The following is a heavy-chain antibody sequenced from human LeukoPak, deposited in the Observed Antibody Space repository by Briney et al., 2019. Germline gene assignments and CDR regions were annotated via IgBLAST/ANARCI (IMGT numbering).Heavy chain of an antibody. J-gene: IGHJ6*04. CDR2: IYYSGST. CDR1: GGSINSGDYY. Sequence: SETLSLTCTVSGGSINSGDYYWVWIRQPPGKGLEWIGSIYYSGSTSYNPSLKSRVTMTVDTSKSQFSLKLSSVTAADTAVYFCARVGRGIAVALWGKGTTVTVSS. V-gene: IGHV4-39*07. CDR3: ARVGRGIAVAL. D-gene: IGHD6-19*01.